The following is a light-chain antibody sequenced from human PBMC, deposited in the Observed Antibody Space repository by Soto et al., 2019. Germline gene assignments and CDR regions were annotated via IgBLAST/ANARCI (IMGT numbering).Light chain of an antibody. CDR3: CSYTRSGTLI. CDR2: DVS. CDR1: SGDIGDYNY. J-gene: IGLJ1*01. Sequence: SALTQPASVSGSPGQSITISSVGTSGDIGDYNYGSWYQQHPGKDPKVIIYDVSNRPSRVSYRFSGTKSGNTASLTVSGLQAEDEAEYYCCSYTRSGTLIFGTGTKLTVL. V-gene: IGLV2-14*01.